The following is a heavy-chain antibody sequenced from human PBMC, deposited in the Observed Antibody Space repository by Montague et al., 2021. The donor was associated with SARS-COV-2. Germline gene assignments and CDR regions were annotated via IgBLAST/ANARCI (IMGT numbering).Heavy chain of an antibody. CDR3: TSGREGNYNVMDV. Sequence: YAISGDSVSINSATWNWVMQSPSRGLEWLGRTYYRSKWYNDYAVSVRGRVTINPDTSKNQFSLQLNSVTPEDTAIYYCTSGREGNYNVMDVWGQGTTVTVSS. V-gene: IGHV6-1*01. CDR2: TYYRSKWYN. J-gene: IGHJ6*02. CDR1: GDSVSINSAT. D-gene: IGHD1-1*01.